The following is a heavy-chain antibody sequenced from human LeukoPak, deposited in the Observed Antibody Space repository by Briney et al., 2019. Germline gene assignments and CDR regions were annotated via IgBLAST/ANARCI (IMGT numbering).Heavy chain of an antibody. CDR2: ISYDGSNK. J-gene: IGHJ4*02. CDR3: ARDRSSYEYFFDH. D-gene: IGHD5-12*01. CDR1: GFTFSSYA. Sequence: PGGSLRLSCAASGFTFSSYAMHWDRQAPGKGLEWVAVISYDGSNKYYADSAKGQFTISRDNSKNTLYLQMNSLRAEDTAIYYCARDRSSYEYFFDHWGQGTLVTVSS. V-gene: IGHV3-30-3*01.